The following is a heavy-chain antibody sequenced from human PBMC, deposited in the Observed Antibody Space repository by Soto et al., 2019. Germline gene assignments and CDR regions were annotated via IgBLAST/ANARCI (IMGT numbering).Heavy chain of an antibody. D-gene: IGHD3-22*01. CDR2: IYYSGST. CDR1: GGSISSGSYY. Sequence: SETLSITCTFSGGSISSGSYYWSWIRQPPGKGLECIGYIYYSGSTNYNPSLKSRVTISVDTSKNQFSLKLSSVTAADTAVYYCARDPTPKTYYYDSSGHLTPSPFDYWGQGTMVTGSS. J-gene: IGHJ4*02. V-gene: IGHV4-61*01. CDR3: ARDPTPKTYYYDSSGHLTPSPFDY.